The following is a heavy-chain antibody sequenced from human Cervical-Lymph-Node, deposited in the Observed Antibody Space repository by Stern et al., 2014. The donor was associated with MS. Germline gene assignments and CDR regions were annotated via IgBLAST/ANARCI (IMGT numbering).Heavy chain of an antibody. D-gene: IGHD6-13*01. CDR3: ARDQGGIADS. Sequence: VQLLESGDEVKKPGSSVKVSCTASGGSFSMDSISWVRQAPGQGLECMGCLATMFGTSNYAQKVQCRVTTTADVSTSPAFMELTSLRSEDTAVYFCARDQGGIADSWGQGTLVIVSS. CDR2: LATMFGTS. CDR1: GGSFSMDS. J-gene: IGHJ4*02. V-gene: IGHV1-69*01.